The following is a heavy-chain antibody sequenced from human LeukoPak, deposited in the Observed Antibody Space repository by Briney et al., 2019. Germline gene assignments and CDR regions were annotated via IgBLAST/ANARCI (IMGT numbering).Heavy chain of an antibody. D-gene: IGHD5-18*01. V-gene: IGHV1-2*02. CDR3: ARDMDTGPDLFDY. J-gene: IGHJ4*02. CDR1: GYTFTSYY. CDR2: INPNSGDT. Sequence: ASVKVSCKASGYTFTSYYMHWVRQAPGQGLEWMGWINPNSGDTDYAQKFQGRVTMTSDTSISTAYMDLSRLRSDDTAVYYCARDMDTGPDLFDYWGQGTLVTVSS.